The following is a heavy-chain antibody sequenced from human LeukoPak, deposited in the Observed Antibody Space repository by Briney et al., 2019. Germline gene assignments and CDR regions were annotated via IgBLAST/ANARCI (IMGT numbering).Heavy chain of an antibody. J-gene: IGHJ6*03. V-gene: IGHV4-39*01. CDR1: GGSFSSYY. CDR2: IYYSGST. Sequence: SETLSLTCAVYGGSFSSYYWGWIRQPPGKGLEWIGTIYYSGSTYYNPSLTSRVTISVDTSKNQFSLKLSSVTAADTAVYYCARHKDYYYSYMDVWGKGTTVSISS. CDR3: ARHKDYYYSYMDV.